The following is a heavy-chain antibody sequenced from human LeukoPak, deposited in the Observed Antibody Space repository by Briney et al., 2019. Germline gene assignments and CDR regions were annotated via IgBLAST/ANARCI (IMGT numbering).Heavy chain of an antibody. D-gene: IGHD3-3*01. CDR3: ARRVLWSGYPIDY. CDR2: ISAYNGNT. Sequence: ASVKVSCKASGYTFTSYGISWVRQAPGQGLEWMGWISAYNGNTNYAQKLQGRVTITADESTSTAYMELSSLRSEDTAVYYCARRVLWSGYPIDYWGQGTLVTVSS. V-gene: IGHV1-18*01. CDR1: GYTFTSYG. J-gene: IGHJ4*02.